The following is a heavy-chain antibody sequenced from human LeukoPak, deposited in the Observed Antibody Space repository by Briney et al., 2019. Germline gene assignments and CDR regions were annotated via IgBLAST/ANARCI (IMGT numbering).Heavy chain of an antibody. D-gene: IGHD6-19*01. Sequence: PSETLSLTCAVYGGSFSGYYWSWIRQPPGKGLEWIGEINHSGSTNYNPSLKSRVTISVDTSKNQLSLKLSSVTAADTAVYYCARQWLVSPLFDYWGQGTLVTVSS. CDR1: GGSFSGYY. CDR3: ARQWLVSPLFDY. V-gene: IGHV4-34*01. CDR2: INHSGST. J-gene: IGHJ4*02.